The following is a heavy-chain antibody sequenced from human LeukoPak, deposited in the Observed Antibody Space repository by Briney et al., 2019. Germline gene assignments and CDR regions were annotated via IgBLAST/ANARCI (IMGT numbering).Heavy chain of an antibody. V-gene: IGHV4-34*01. Sequence: SETLSLTCTVSGGSISSYYWSWIRQPPGKGLEWIGEINHSGSTNYNPSLKSRVTISVDTSKNQFSLKLSSVTAADTAVYYCARRGRRVDILTGYFDYWGQGTLVTVSS. CDR1: GGSISSYY. CDR3: ARRGRRVDILTGYFDY. D-gene: IGHD3-9*01. J-gene: IGHJ4*02. CDR2: INHSGST.